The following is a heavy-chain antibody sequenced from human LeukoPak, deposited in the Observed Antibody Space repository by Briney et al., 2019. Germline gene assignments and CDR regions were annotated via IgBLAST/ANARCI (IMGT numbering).Heavy chain of an antibody. V-gene: IGHV3-53*01. CDR3: ARDGAAAYAFDI. J-gene: IGHJ3*02. Sequence: GGSLRLSCAAAGFTVSSNYMSWVRQAPGKGLEWVSVIYSADSKSNADSVKGRFTISRDNSKNTLYLQMNSLRAEDTAVYYCARDGAAAYAFDIWGQGTMVTVSS. CDR2: IYSADSK. CDR1: GFTVSSNY. D-gene: IGHD6-13*01.